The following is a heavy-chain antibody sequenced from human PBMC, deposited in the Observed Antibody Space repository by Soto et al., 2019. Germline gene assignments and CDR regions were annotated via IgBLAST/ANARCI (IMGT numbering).Heavy chain of an antibody. CDR2: FDPEDGET. CDR3: ATPGYSSGWYAQTFFDY. CDR1: GYTLTELS. Sequence: GASVKVSCKVSGYTLTELSMHWVRQAPGKGPEWMGGFDPEDGETIYAQKFQGRVTMTEDTSTDTAYMELSSLRSEDTAVYYCATPGYSSGWYAQTFFDYWGQGTLVTVSS. V-gene: IGHV1-24*01. J-gene: IGHJ4*02. D-gene: IGHD6-19*01.